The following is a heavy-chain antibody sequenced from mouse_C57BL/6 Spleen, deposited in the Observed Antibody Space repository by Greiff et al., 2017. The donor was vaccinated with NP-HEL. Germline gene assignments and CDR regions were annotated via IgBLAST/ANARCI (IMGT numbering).Heavy chain of an antibody. CDR1: GYTFTDYY. V-gene: IGHV1-26*01. Sequence: VQLQQSGPELVKPGASVKISCKASGYTFTDYYMNWVKQSHGKSLEWIGDINPNNGGTSYNQKFKGKATLTVDKSSSTAYMELRSLTSEDSAVYYCAMALLLQPHYFDYWGQGTTLTVSS. D-gene: IGHD1-1*01. CDR2: INPNNGGT. J-gene: IGHJ2*01. CDR3: AMALLLQPHYFDY.